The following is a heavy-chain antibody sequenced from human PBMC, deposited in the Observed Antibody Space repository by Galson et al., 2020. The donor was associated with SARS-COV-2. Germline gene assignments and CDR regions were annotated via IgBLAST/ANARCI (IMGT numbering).Heavy chain of an antibody. V-gene: IGHV3-30*04. CDR2: ISYDGSNK. J-gene: IGHJ3*01. D-gene: IGHD4-17*01. Sequence: GESLKISCAASGFTFSSYAMHWVRQAPGKGLEWVAVISYDGSNKYYADSVPGRFTISRDNSKNTLYLQMNSLRAEDTAVYYCARDFDDYGDYLAFDVWGQGTMVTVSS. CDR3: ARDFDDYGDYLAFDV. CDR1: GFTFSSYA.